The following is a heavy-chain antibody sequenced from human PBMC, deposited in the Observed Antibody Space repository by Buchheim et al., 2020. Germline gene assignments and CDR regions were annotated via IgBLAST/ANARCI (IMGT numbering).Heavy chain of an antibody. J-gene: IGHJ4*02. CDR2: ISYDGSNK. V-gene: IGHV3-30*18. D-gene: IGHD5-18*01. CDR3: AKEGRGYSYGYIDY. Sequence: QVQLVESGGGVVQPGRSLRLSCAASGFTFSSYGMHWVRQAPGKGLEWVAVISYDGSNKYYADSVKGRFTISSDNSKNTLYLQMNSLRAEDTAVYYCAKEGRGYSYGYIDYWGQGTL. CDR1: GFTFSSYG.